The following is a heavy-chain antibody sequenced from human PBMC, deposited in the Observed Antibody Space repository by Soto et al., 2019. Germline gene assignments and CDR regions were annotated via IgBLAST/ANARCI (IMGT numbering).Heavy chain of an antibody. J-gene: IGHJ4*02. D-gene: IGHD3-3*01. CDR1: GGSFSGYY. V-gene: IGHV4-34*01. CDR3: ARGPYVEYDY. Sequence: QVQLQQWGAGLLKPSETLSLTCAVYGGSFSGYYWSWIRQPPGKGLEWIGEINHGGSTNYNPSLKSRVTISVDTSKNQFSLKLSSVTAADTAVYYCARGPYVEYDYWGQGTLVTVSS. CDR2: INHGGST.